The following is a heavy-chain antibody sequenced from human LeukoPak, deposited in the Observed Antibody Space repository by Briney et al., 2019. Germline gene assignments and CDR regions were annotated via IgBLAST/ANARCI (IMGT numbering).Heavy chain of an antibody. CDR1: GFTFDDYG. V-gene: IGHV3-20*04. Sequence: GGSLRPSCAASGFTFDDYGMSWVRQAPGKGLEWVSGINWNGGSTGYADSVKGRFTISRDNAKNSLYLQMNSLRAEDTALYYCARERTVVTPGRWRASGGAFDIWGQGTMVTVSS. J-gene: IGHJ3*02. CDR3: ARERTVVTPGRWRASGGAFDI. D-gene: IGHD4-23*01. CDR2: INWNGGST.